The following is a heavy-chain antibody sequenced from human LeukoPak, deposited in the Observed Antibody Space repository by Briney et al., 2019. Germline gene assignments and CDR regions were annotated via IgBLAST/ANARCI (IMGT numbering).Heavy chain of an antibody. CDR2: INPNSGGT. V-gene: IGHV1-2*02. CDR1: GYTFTGYY. Sequence: ASVTVSFKASGYTFTGYYMHWVRQAPGQGLEWMGWINPNSGGTNYAQKFQGRVTMTRDTSISTAYMELSRLRSDDTAVYYCARGADYYYGMDVWGQGTTVTVSS. CDR3: ARGADYYYGMDV. J-gene: IGHJ6*02. D-gene: IGHD4/OR15-4a*01.